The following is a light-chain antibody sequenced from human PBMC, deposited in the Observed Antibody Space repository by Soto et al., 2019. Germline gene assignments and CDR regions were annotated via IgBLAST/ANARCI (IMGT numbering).Light chain of an antibody. Sequence: EIVLTQSPGTLSLSPGERATLSCRASQSVSSSYLAWYQQKPGQAPRLLIYGASSRATGIPDRFSGSGSGTDFTLTINSLEPEDFAVYYCQQRNYWPITFGQGTRLEIK. CDR2: GAS. CDR3: QQRNYWPIT. J-gene: IGKJ5*01. CDR1: QSVSSSY. V-gene: IGKV3D-20*02.